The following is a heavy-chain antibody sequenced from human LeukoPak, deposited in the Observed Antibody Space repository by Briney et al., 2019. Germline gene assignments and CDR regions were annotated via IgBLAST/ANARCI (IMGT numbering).Heavy chain of an antibody. J-gene: IGHJ4*02. D-gene: IGHD3-16*02. CDR3: ARGPIKLRLGELSLFDY. CDR2: INHSGIT. Sequence: SETLSLTCAVYDGSFSYYSWSWIRQPPGKGLERIGEINHSGITNYNPSLKSRVIMSVDTSKTQLSLKLSSVTVADTAVYYCARGPIKLRLGELSLFDYWGQGTLVTVS. V-gene: IGHV4-34*01. CDR1: DGSFSYYS.